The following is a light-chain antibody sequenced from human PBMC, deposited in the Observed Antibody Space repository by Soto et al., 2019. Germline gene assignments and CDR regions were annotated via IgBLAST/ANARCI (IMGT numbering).Light chain of an antibody. CDR2: EVS. CDR1: SSDVGGHDY. V-gene: IGLV2-14*01. Sequence: QSALTQPASVSGSPGQSITISCNGTSSDVGGHDYVSWYQQHPGKAPKLTIFEVSNRPSGVSNRFSGSKSGNTASLTISGRQAEDEADYYCSSYTDSKSFYVFGSGTKLTVL. CDR3: SSYTDSKSFYV. J-gene: IGLJ1*01.